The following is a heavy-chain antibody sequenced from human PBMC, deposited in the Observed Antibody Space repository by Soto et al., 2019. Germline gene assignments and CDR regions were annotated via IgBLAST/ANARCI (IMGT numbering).Heavy chain of an antibody. CDR3: ARDTEYSYGGQYLDY. D-gene: IGHD5-18*01. CDR1: GGSISSYY. V-gene: IGHV4-59*01. Sequence: SETLSLTCTVSGGSISSYYWRCIRQPPWKGLEWIVYSYYSGRTNYNPSLKSRVTISVDTAKNQFSLKLSSVTAADTAVYYCARDTEYSYGGQYLDYWGQGSLVTVSS. CDR2: SYYSGRT. J-gene: IGHJ4*02.